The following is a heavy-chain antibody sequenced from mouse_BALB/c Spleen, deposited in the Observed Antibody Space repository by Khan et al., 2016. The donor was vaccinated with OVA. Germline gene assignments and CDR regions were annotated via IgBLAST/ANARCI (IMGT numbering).Heavy chain of an antibody. D-gene: IGHD4-1*01. Sequence: QMQREESGPGLVAPSQSLSITCTGSGFSFTNYGVSWVRQPPGKGLEWLGIIWGDGSTNYHSALISRLSIRQDDSRSQVFLKLNSLQTDDTATYYCAKAGTSFGGYFDVWGAGTTVTVSS. CDR1: GFSFTNYG. CDR2: IWGDGST. CDR3: AKAGTSFGGYFDV. V-gene: IGHV2-3*01. J-gene: IGHJ1*01.